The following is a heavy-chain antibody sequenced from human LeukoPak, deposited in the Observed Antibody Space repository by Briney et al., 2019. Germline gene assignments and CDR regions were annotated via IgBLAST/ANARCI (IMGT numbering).Heavy chain of an antibody. CDR2: INSDGSST. CDR3: VRHGTDDYDSSGYLRP. J-gene: IGHJ5*02. Sequence: GGSLRLSCVASGFTFSSYWMHWVRQAPGKGLVWVSRINSDGSSTSYADSVKGRFTISRDNAKNTLYLQVSSLRAEDTAVYYCVRHGTDDYDSSGYLRPWGQGTLVTVSS. D-gene: IGHD3-22*01. V-gene: IGHV3-74*01. CDR1: GFTFSSYW.